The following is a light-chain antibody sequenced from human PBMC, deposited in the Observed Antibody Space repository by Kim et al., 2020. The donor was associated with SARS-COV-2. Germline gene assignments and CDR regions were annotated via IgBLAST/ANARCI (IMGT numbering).Light chain of an antibody. Sequence: SSELTQDPAVSVALGQTVRITCQGDSLRRYYASWYQQKPGQAPVLVIYGKNNRPSGIPDRFSGSSSGNTASLTITGAQAEDEADYYCNSPDSSGNHWVFG. J-gene: IGLJ3*02. V-gene: IGLV3-19*01. CDR3: NSPDSSGNHWV. CDR1: SLRRYY. CDR2: GKN.